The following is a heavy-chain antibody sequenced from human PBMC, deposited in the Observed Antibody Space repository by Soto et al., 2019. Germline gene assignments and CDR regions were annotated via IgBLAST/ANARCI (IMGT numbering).Heavy chain of an antibody. D-gene: IGHD3-10*01. CDR3: ARESTWGGFDY. CDR1: GGSLSRGDYY. Sequence: TPSPTRPISGGSLSRGDYYWGWFRQPPGKGLEWIGYIYYSGSTYYNPSLKSRVTISVDTSKNQFSLKLSSVTAADTAVYYCARESTWGGFDYWGQGTLVTVSS. V-gene: IGHV4-30-4*01. J-gene: IGHJ4*02. CDR2: IYYSGST.